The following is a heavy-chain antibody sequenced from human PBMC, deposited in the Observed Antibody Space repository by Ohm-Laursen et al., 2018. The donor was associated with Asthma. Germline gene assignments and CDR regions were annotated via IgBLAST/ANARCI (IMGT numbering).Heavy chain of an antibody. CDR3: AKGLLGFDY. CDR2: ISSSSSTI. CDR1: GFTFSSYI. D-gene: IGHD4/OR15-4a*01. Sequence: SLRLSCTATGFTFSSYIMNWVRQAPGKGLEWVSYISSSSSTIYYADSVKGRFTISRDNAKNSLYLQMSSLRAEDTAVYYCAKGLLGFDYWGQGTLVTVSS. J-gene: IGHJ4*02. V-gene: IGHV3-48*01.